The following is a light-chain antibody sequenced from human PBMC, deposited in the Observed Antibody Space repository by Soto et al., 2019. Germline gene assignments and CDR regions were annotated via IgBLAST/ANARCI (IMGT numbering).Light chain of an antibody. V-gene: IGLV2-14*01. CDR1: SSDVGGYNY. CDR2: DVS. J-gene: IGLJ1*01. Sequence: VLTQPASVSGSPGQSITISCTGTSSDVGGYNYVSWYQQHPGKAPKLMIYDVSNRPSGVSNRFSGSKSGNTASLTISGLQAEDEADYYCSSYTGSSNVFGTGTKVTVL. CDR3: SSYTGSSNV.